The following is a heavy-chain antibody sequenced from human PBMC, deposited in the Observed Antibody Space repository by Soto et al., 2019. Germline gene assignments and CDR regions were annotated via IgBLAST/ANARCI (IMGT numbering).Heavy chain of an antibody. J-gene: IGHJ4*02. V-gene: IGHV1-69*13. CDR1: GGTFSSYR. CDR2: IVPIYRTA. CDR3: ARDSGAKLSSS. Sequence: SVKVSCKASGGTFSSYRINWVRQAPGQGLEWVGGIVPIYRTADYAQKFQGRVTITADESARTAYMELRSPKSQDTAVYYCARDSGAKLSSSWGQGTLVTVSS. D-gene: IGHD6-13*01.